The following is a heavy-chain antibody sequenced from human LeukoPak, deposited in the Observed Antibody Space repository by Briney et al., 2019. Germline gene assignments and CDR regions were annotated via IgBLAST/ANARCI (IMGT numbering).Heavy chain of an antibody. J-gene: IGHJ4*02. Sequence: GGSLRLSCAASEFTFRNYWMSWVRQAPGKGLEWVANINQHGSEKYYVDSVKGRFTISRDNAKNTLYLQMNSLRAEDTAVYYCAKRNSGNYFDDWGQGSLVTVSS. CDR2: INQHGSEK. CDR1: EFTFRNYW. D-gene: IGHD1-26*01. V-gene: IGHV3-7*02. CDR3: AKRNSGNYFDD.